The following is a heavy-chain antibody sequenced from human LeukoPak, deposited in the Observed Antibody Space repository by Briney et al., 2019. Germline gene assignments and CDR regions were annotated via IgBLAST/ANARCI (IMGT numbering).Heavy chain of an antibody. D-gene: IGHD3-10*01. CDR1: GYTFTGYY. J-gene: IGHJ4*02. V-gene: IGHV1-2*02. CDR3: ARGDGFGAPLDY. CDR2: INPNSGGT. Sequence: ASVKVCCKASGYTFTGYYMHWVRQAPGQGLEWMGWINPNSGGTNYAQKFQGRVTMTRDTSISTAYMELSSLRSEDTAVYYCARGDGFGAPLDYWGQGTLVTVSS.